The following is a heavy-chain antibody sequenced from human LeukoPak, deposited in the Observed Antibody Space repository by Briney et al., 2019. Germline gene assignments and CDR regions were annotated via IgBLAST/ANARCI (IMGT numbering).Heavy chain of an antibody. CDR2: IYHSGST. V-gene: IGHV4-38-2*02. Sequence: SETLSLTCTVSGYSISSDYYWGWIRQPPGKGLEWIGSIYHSGSTYYNPSLKSRVTISVDTSKNQFSLKLSSVTAADTAVYYCARWGGIAAAGIDYWGQGTLVTVSS. CDR3: ARWGGIAAAGIDY. D-gene: IGHD6-13*01. J-gene: IGHJ4*02. CDR1: GYSISSDYY.